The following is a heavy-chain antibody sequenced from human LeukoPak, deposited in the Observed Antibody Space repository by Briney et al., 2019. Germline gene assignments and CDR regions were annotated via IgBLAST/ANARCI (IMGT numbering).Heavy chain of an antibody. CDR2: TYQRSKWYN. CDR3: ASSGSWARSLYYFDY. CDR1: GDSFSINSAA. Sequence: SQTLSLTCAISGDSFSINSAAWNWIRQSPSRGLEWLGRTYQRSKWYNDYAVSVKSRITINPDTSKNQFSLQLNSVTPEDTAVYYCASSGSWARSLYYFDYWGQGTLVTVSS. J-gene: IGHJ4*02. D-gene: IGHD3-22*01. V-gene: IGHV6-1*01.